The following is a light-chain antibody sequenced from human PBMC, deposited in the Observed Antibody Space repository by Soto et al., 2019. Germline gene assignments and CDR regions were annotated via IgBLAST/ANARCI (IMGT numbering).Light chain of an antibody. J-gene: IGKJ1*01. CDR3: QQYSAHAT. Sequence: DIQMTQSPSTLSASVGDSVTITCRAIHIVSRYLAWYQQKPGKVPKLLIYDASSLESEVPSRFSGGGSGTEFTLTISSLQADDFETYYCQQYSAHATFGQGTKGAI. CDR2: DAS. V-gene: IGKV1-5*01. CDR1: HIVSRY.